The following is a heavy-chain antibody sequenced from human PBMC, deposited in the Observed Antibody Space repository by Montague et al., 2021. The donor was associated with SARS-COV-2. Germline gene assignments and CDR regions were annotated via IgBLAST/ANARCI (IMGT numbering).Heavy chain of an antibody. CDR1: GFTVSSNY. CDR2: ITHSGSTI. V-gene: IGHV3-11*04. D-gene: IGHD1-26*01. Sequence: SLRLSCAASGFTVSSNYMSWARQAPGKGLEWVSYITHSGSTIYYADSVKGRFTISRDNSKNTLYLQMNSLRAEDTAVYYCARGYSGSYYSYFDYWGQGTLVTVSS. CDR3: ARGYSGSYYSYFDY. J-gene: IGHJ4*02.